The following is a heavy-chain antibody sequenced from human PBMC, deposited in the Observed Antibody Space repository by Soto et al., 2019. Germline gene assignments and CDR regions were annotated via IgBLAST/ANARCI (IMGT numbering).Heavy chain of an antibody. D-gene: IGHD6-19*01. J-gene: IGHJ4*02. CDR3: AGHRKVAAHFDY. CDR1: DGSISSSSYY. V-gene: IGHV4-39*01. CDR2: IYYSGST. Sequence: SETLSLTCTVADGSISSSSYYWGWISQPPGKGLEWIGSIYYSGSTYYNPSLKSRVTISVDTSKNQFSLKLSSVTAADTAVYYCAGHRKVAAHFDYWGQGTLVTVSS.